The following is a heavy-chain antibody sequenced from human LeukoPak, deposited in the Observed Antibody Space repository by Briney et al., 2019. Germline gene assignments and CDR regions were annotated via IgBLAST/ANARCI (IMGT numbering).Heavy chain of an antibody. CDR3: AKVGFGETDY. CDR1: X. Sequence: XMRRVSKAXGXGXAWVSPISGSAGSTYYAHSVKGRFPISRDNSKNTLYLQMNSLRAEDTAVYYCAKVGFGETDYWGQGTLVTVSS. D-gene: IGHD3-10*01. V-gene: IGHV3-23*01. J-gene: IGHJ4*02. CDR2: ISGSAGST.